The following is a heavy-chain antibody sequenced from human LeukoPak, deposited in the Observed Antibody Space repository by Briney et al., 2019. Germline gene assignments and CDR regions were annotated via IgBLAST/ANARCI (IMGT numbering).Heavy chain of an antibody. CDR1: GFTFSDYY. CDR3: ARGGGSGSYYSIDY. D-gene: IGHD3-10*01. CDR2: IRTSGSTI. V-gene: IGHV3-11*01. J-gene: IGHJ4*02. Sequence: GGSLRLSCAASGFTFSDYYMSWIRQAPGKGLEWVSYIRTSGSTIYYADSVKGRFTISRDNAKNSVYLQMNSLRAEDTAVYYCARGGGSGSYYSIDYWGQGTLVTVSS.